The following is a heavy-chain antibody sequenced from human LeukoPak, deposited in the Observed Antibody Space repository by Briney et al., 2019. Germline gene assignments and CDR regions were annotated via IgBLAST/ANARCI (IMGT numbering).Heavy chain of an antibody. CDR2: ITASGDT. CDR1: GFTFTNYG. V-gene: IGHV3-23*01. D-gene: IGHD5-24*01. J-gene: IGHJ4*02. Sequence: PGGPLRLSCATSGFTFTNYGMTWVRQATGTGLEWVSSITASGDTHYADSVKGHFTIPRDNSKNTLYLQMNSLRAEDTAVYYCAKGGARDGYKVWGQGILVTVSS. CDR3: AKGGARDGYKV.